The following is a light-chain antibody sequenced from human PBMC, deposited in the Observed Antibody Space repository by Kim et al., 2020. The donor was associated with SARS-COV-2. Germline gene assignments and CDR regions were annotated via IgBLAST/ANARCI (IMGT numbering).Light chain of an antibody. Sequence: DIQMTQSPPSLSASVGDRVTITCRASQGIGSRLDWYQQKPEKAPKSLIYAASTLQSGVPSRFSGSGSGSDFTLTITSLQPEDSATYYSQQNNDYTITFVHGTRLGIK. J-gene: IGKJ5*01. CDR3: QQNNDYTIT. V-gene: IGKV1D-16*01. CDR2: AAS. CDR1: QGIGSR.